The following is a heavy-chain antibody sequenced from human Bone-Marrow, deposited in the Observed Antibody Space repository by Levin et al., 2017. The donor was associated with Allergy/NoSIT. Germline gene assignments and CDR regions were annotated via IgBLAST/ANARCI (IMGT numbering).Heavy chain of an antibody. CDR3: ARIVSRGNSDY. Sequence: SETLSLTCAIYDGSFNSYYWTWIRQPPGKGLDWIGEISHSGSTRYNPSLESRVTISVDKSKNQFSLRLSSVTAADTGVYYCARIVSRGNSDYWGQGTLVTVSS. J-gene: IGHJ4*02. V-gene: IGHV4-34*01. D-gene: IGHD2-15*01. CDR2: ISHSGST. CDR1: DGSFNSYY.